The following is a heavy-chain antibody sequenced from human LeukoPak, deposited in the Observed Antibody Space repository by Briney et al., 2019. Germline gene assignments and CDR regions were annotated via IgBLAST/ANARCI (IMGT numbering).Heavy chain of an antibody. D-gene: IGHD1-26*01. CDR1: GGSISSSSYY. Sequence: SETLSLTCTVSGGSISSSSYYWGWIRQPPGKGLEWIGYIYYSGSTNYNPSLKSRVTISVDTSKNQFSLKLSSVTAADTAVYYCARDQWELRRAFDIWGQGTMVTVSS. CDR2: IYYSGST. J-gene: IGHJ3*02. V-gene: IGHV4-61*01. CDR3: ARDQWELRRAFDI.